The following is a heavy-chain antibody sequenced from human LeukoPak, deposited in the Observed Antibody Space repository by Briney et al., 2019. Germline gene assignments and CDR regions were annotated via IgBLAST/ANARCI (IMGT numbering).Heavy chain of an antibody. CDR3: ARGSRCSGGSCYAYYYYMDV. V-gene: IGHV4-59*11. J-gene: IGHJ6*03. Sequence: SETLSLTCTVSGGSISSHYWSWIRQPPGKGLEWIGYIYYSGSTNYNPSPKSRVTISVDTSKNQFSLKLSSVTAADTAVYYCARGSRCSGGSCYAYYYYMDVWGKGTTVTVSS. D-gene: IGHD2-15*01. CDR2: IYYSGST. CDR1: GGSISSHY.